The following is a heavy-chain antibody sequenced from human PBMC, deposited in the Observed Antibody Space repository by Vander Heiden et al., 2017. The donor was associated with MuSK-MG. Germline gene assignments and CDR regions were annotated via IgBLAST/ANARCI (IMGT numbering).Heavy chain of an antibody. CDR3: ARDIGDPHYYYDYMDV. V-gene: IGHV1-2*02. CDR2: INPNSGGT. Sequence: QVQPVPSGAEVKKPGAAVKVSCKASGYTFTGYYMHWVRQAPGQGLEWMGWINPNSGGTNYAQKFQGRVTMTRDTSISTAYMELSRLRSDDTAVYYCARDIGDPHYYYDYMDVWGKGTTVTVSS. D-gene: IGHD3-16*01. CDR1: GYTFTGYY. J-gene: IGHJ6*03.